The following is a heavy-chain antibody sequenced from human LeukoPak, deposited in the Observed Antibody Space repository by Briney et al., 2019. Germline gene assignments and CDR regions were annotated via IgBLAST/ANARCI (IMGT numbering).Heavy chain of an antibody. Sequence: TSETLSLTCTVSGGSISSNTYYWSWIRQPPGKGLEWIGYMSYSGSTTYNPSLKSRVTISVDTSKNQVSLKLSSVTAADTAVYYCARSPRISYNWFDPWGQGTLVTVSS. J-gene: IGHJ5*02. V-gene: IGHV4-61*01. CDR3: ARSPRISYNWFDP. CDR2: MSYSGST. D-gene: IGHD1-14*01. CDR1: GGSISSNTYY.